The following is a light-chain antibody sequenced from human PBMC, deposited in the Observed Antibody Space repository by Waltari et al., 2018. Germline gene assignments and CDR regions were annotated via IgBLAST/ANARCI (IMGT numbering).Light chain of an antibody. V-gene: IGKV3-20*01. CDR3: QQYDISPLT. J-gene: IGKJ4*01. CDR1: ESVRTTD. CDR2: GSS. Sequence: CRAGESVRTTDFAWYQQKPVQTATLLIYGSSSRATGNPDRFSGSGSETDFSLPISSLEPEDFAVYYCQQYDISPLTFGGGTKVEIK.